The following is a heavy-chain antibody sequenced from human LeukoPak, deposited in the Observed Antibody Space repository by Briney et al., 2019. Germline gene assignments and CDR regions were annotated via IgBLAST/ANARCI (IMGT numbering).Heavy chain of an antibody. CDR3: ARPRGVYGGSYDNDDY. CDR1: SGSLSSSSNY. CDR2: IYSGGSS. D-gene: IGHD1-26*01. J-gene: IGHJ4*02. Sequence: SETLSLTCTVSSGSLSSSSNYWGWIRQPPGEGLEWIGSIYSGGSSYYNPSLKSRVTISVDTSKNQVSLKLTSVTAADTAVYYCARPRGVYGGSYDNDDYWGQGTLVTVSS. V-gene: IGHV4-39*01.